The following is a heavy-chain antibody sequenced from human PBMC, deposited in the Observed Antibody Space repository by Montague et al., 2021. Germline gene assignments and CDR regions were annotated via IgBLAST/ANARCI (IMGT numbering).Heavy chain of an antibody. CDR2: VSYDGTNK. V-gene: IGHV3-30*04. CDR1: GFTFSSYA. Sequence: SRRLSCAASGFTFSSYAMHWVRQAPGKGLEWVAVVSYDGTNKYYADSVKGRFTISRDNSKNTLYLQMNSLRAEDTAVYYCARGGFRITMIVVLSDAFDIWGQGTMVTVSS. D-gene: IGHD3-22*01. CDR3: ARGGFRITMIVVLSDAFDI. J-gene: IGHJ3*02.